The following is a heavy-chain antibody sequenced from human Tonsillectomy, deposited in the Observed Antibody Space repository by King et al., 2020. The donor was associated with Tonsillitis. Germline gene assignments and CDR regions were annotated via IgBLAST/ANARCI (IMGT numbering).Heavy chain of an antibody. D-gene: IGHD1-26*01. CDR2: VYTSGST. V-gene: IGHV4-4*07. Sequence: QLQESGPGLVKPSETLSLSCTVSGGSINSYYWSWIRRPAEEGLEWIGRVYTSGSTNYNPSLKSRVTMSVDTSKNQFSLKLSSVTAADTAVYYCARGIVGATSIWYFDLWGRGTLVTVSS. CDR3: ARGIVGATSIWYFDL. J-gene: IGHJ2*01. CDR1: GGSINSYY.